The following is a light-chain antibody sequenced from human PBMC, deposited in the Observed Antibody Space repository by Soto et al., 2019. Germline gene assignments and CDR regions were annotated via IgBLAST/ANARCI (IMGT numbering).Light chain of an antibody. CDR3: CSYAGSYTYV. Sequence: QSALTQPLPVSGAPGQSVTLSCTGTSSDVGGYNYVSWYQQHPGKAPKLMIYDVSKRPSGVPDRFSGSKSGNTASLTISGLQAEDEADYYCCSYAGSYTYVFGTGTKVTVL. CDR1: SSDVGGYNY. J-gene: IGLJ1*01. CDR2: DVS. V-gene: IGLV2-11*01.